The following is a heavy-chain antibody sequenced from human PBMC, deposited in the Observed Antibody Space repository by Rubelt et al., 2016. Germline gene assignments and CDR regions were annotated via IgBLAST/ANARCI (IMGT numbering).Heavy chain of an antibody. V-gene: IGHV4-59*05. CDR1: GASMSDFR. CDR3: ARHEQQLAAFDI. D-gene: IGHD6-13*01. Sequence: QVQLQESGPGLVKPSETLSLTCTVFGASMSDFRVSWIRQSAAKGLEWIGSISYSGSTYYNLSLKSRVTISVDTSKNQVSLRLSSVTAADTAVYYCARHEQQLAAFDIWGPGTMVTVSS. CDR2: ISYSGST. J-gene: IGHJ3*02.